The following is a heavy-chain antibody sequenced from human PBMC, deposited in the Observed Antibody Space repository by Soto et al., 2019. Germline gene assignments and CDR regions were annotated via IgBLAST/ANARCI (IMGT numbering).Heavy chain of an antibody. CDR1: GFTFDDYA. V-gene: IGHV3-9*01. J-gene: IGHJ4*02. Sequence: EVQLVESGGGLVQPGRSLRLSCAASGFTFDDYAMHWVRQAPGKGLEWVSGISWNSGSIGYADSVKGRFTISRDNAKNSLYLQMNSLRAEDTALYYCAKGRRWFGELSLFDYWGQGTLVTVSS. D-gene: IGHD3-10*01. CDR2: ISWNSGSI. CDR3: AKGRRWFGELSLFDY.